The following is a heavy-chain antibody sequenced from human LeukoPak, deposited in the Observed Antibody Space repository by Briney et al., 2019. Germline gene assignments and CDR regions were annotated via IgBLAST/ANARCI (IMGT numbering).Heavy chain of an antibody. CDR1: GFTFDDYA. CDR2: ISSSSSYI. V-gene: IGHV3-21*01. D-gene: IGHD4-23*01. Sequence: PGGSLRLSCAASGFTFDDYAMHWVRQAPGKGLEWVSSISSSSSYIYYADSVKGRFTISRDNAKNSLYLQMNSLRAEDTAVYYCARGDRLRWQPNPDLFDYWGQGTLVTVSS. CDR3: ARGDRLRWQPNPDLFDY. J-gene: IGHJ4*02.